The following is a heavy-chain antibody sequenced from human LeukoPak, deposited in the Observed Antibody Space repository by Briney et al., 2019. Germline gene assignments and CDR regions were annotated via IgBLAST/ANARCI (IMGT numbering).Heavy chain of an antibody. J-gene: IGHJ4*02. Sequence: NPPETLSLTCTVSGGSISSYYWSWIRQPPGKGLEWIGRIYTSGSTNYNPSLKSRVTMSVDTSKNQCSLKLSSVTAADTAVYYCAREFKRWRPGYCSSTSCYAFDYWGQGTLVTVSS. CDR1: GGSISSYY. CDR3: AREFKRWRPGYCSSTSCYAFDY. CDR2: IYTSGST. D-gene: IGHD2-2*01. V-gene: IGHV4-4*07.